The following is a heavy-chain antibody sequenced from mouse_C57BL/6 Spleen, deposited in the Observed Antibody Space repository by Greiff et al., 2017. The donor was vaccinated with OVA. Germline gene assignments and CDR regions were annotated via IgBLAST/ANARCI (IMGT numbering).Heavy chain of an antibody. CDR1: GFNITDYY. CDR3: ASAYYGNYVGAY. D-gene: IGHD2-10*01. CDR2: IDPEDGET. Sequence: VQLQQSGAELVKPGASVKLSCTASGFNITDYYMHWVKQRTEQGLEWIGRIDPEDGETKYAPKFQGKATITADTSSNTAYLQLSSLTSEDTAVYYCASAYYGNYVGAYWGQGTLVTVSA. J-gene: IGHJ3*01. V-gene: IGHV14-2*01.